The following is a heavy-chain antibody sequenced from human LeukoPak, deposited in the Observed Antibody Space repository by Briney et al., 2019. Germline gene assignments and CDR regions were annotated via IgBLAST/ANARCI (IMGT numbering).Heavy chain of an antibody. Sequence: PGGSLRLSCAASGFTFSSYEMNWVRQAPGKGLEWVSYISSSGSTIYYADSVKGRFTISRDNAKNSLYLQMNSLRAEDTAVYYCARDDRGYYDFWSGYRSHWGQGTLVTVSS. CDR3: ARDDRGYYDFWSGYRSH. J-gene: IGHJ4*02. D-gene: IGHD3-3*01. CDR1: GFTFSSYE. CDR2: ISSSGSTI. V-gene: IGHV3-48*03.